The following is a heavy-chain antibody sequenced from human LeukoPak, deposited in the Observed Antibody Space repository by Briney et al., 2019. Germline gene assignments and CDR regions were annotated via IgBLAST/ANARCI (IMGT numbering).Heavy chain of an antibody. V-gene: IGHV4-61*01. D-gene: IGHD1-26*01. CDR1: GGSVSSGSYS. Sequence: TPSETLSLTCTVSGGSVSSGSYSWSWIRQPPGKGLEWIAYIYYRGSTNYNPSLKSRVTVSVDTSKNQFSLKLSSVTAADTAVSYCARVLGGATTFDYWGQGTLVTVSS. J-gene: IGHJ4*02. CDR2: IYYRGST. CDR3: ARVLGGATTFDY.